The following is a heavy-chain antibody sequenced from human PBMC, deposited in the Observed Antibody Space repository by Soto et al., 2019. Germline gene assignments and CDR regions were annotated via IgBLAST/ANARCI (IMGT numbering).Heavy chain of an antibody. CDR2: IIDSGAST. V-gene: IGHV3-23*01. J-gene: IGHJ6*02. CDR1: WFTFKSCA. Sequence: GGSLTLSRATTWFTFKSCAMGWVPQAPRKGLEWVSDIIDSGASTYYADSVKGRFTISRDNSKSTLYLQMNSLRAEDTALYYCAKGRSYYYYSGVDVWGQGTTVTVSS. CDR3: AKGRSYYYYSGVDV.